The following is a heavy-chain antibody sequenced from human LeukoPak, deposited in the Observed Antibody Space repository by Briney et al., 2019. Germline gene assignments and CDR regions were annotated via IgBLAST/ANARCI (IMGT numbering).Heavy chain of an antibody. D-gene: IGHD3-3*01. CDR3: AREVRRVYDFWSGYRRRGMDV. J-gene: IGHJ6*03. CDR2: MNPNSGNT. V-gene: IGHV1-8*01. CDR1: GYTFTSYD. Sequence: ASVKVPCKASGYTFTSYDINWVRQATGQGLEWMGWMNPNSGNTGYAQKFQGRVTMTRNTSISTAYMELSSLRSEDTAVYYCAREVRRVYDFWSGYRRRGMDVWGKGTTVTVSS.